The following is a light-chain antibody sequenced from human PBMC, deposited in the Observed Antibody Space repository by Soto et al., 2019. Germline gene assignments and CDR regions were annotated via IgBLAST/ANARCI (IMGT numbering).Light chain of an antibody. V-gene: IGKV1-6*01. CDR3: LQDYNYPRT. CDR2: AAS. Sequence: AIQMTQSPSSLSVSVGDRVTITCRASQDIRNDLGWYQQKPGKAPNLLIYAASSLQSGVPSRFSGSGSGTDFTLTITSLQPQDFATYYCLQDYNYPRTFGQGTKLEIK. J-gene: IGKJ2*01. CDR1: QDIRND.